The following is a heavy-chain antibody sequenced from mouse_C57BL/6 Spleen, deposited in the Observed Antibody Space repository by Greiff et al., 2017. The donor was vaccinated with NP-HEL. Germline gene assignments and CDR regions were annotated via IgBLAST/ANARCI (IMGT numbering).Heavy chain of an antibody. CDR1: GISITTGNYR. CDR2: IYYSGTI. Sequence: DVKLQESGPGLVKPSQPVFLTCTVTGISITTGNYRWSWIRQFPGNKLEWIGYIYYSGTITYNPSLTSRTTITRDTPKNQFFLEMNSLTAEDTATYYCAREGVYYYGSSGWYFDVWGTGTTVTVSS. J-gene: IGHJ1*03. CDR3: AREGVYYYGSSGWYFDV. D-gene: IGHD1-1*01. V-gene: IGHV3-5*01.